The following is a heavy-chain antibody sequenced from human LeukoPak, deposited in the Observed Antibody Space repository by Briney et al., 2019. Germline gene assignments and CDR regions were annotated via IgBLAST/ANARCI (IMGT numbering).Heavy chain of an antibody. Sequence: GGSLRLSCEASGFTFKDCYMSWIRQPRGKGLEWLSYINIGGTNAHYADSVKGRFTISRDNAKKSLYLKKNNLRAEETAVYYCSTDGAGFDTWGQGFLVTVSS. CDR2: INIGGTNA. V-gene: IGHV3-11*01. CDR1: GFTFKDCY. CDR3: STDGAGFDT. J-gene: IGHJ5*02.